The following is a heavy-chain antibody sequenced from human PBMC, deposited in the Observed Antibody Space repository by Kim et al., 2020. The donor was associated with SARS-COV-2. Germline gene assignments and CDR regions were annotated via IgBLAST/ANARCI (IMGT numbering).Heavy chain of an antibody. V-gene: IGHV1-18*01. Sequence: ASVKVSCKASGYTFTSYGISWVRQAPGQGLEWMGWISAYNGNTNYAQKLQGRVTMTTDTSTSTAYMELRSLRSDDTAVYYCARDFRVRGSYSFDYWGQGTLVTVSS. CDR3: ARDFRVRGSYSFDY. CDR1: GYTFTSYG. CDR2: ISAYNGNT. J-gene: IGHJ4*02. D-gene: IGHD1-26*01.